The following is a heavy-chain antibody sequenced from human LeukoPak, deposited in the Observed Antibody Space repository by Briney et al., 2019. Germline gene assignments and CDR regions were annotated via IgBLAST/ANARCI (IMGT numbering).Heavy chain of an antibody. D-gene: IGHD3-22*01. Sequence: GGSLRLSCAASGFTFSAYTMNWVRQAPGKGLEWLSYISTDSHIIYYADSVKGRFTISRDNAKNSLYLQMNSLRDDDTAMYYCARCPQYYYDSRGCPFGYWGRGTLVTVSS. V-gene: IGHV3-48*02. CDR2: ISTDSHII. CDR1: GFTFSAYT. CDR3: ARCPQYYYDSRGCPFGY. J-gene: IGHJ4*02.